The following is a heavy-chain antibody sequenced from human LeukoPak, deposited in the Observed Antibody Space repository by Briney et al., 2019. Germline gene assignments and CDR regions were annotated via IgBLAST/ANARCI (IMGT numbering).Heavy chain of an antibody. CDR3: ARGSPSLLDAFDI. CDR1: GGSISSYY. V-gene: IGHV4-59*01. CDR2: IFHTGST. Sequence: PSETLSLTCTVSGGSISSYYWNWIRQPPGKGLEWIGYIFHTGSTNYNPSLKSRVTFSLDTSKNHFSLRLTSVTAADTAVYYCARGSPSLLDAFDIWGQGRVVIVSS. J-gene: IGHJ3*02.